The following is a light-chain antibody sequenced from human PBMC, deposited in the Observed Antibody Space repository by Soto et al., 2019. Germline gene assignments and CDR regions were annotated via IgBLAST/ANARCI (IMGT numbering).Light chain of an antibody. CDR1: SSDVGGSNY. CDR2: DVS. CDR3: SSYTSSSTYV. V-gene: IGLV2-14*01. J-gene: IGLJ1*01. Sequence: LTQPASVSGSPGQSITISCTGTSSDVGGSNYVSWYQQHPGKAPKLIISDVSYRPSGVSNRFSGSKSGNTASLTISGLQVEDEADYYCSSYTSSSTYVFGTGTKVTVL.